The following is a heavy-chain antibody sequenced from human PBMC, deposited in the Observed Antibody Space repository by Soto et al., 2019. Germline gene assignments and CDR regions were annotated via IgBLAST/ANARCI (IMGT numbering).Heavy chain of an antibody. D-gene: IGHD6-13*01. CDR1: GGSISPYY. V-gene: IGHV4-59*01. J-gene: IGHJ6*03. CDR3: ARKGAAASYAHYYMDA. CDR2: VYYSGNT. Sequence: QVQLQESGPGLVKPSETLSLTCTVSGGSISPYYWSWIRQPPGKGLEWIGYVYYSGNTNYNPSLESRVTIAVDTPRNRFSLNRTSATAAATAVYYGARKGAAASYAHYYMDAWGRGTAVTAPS.